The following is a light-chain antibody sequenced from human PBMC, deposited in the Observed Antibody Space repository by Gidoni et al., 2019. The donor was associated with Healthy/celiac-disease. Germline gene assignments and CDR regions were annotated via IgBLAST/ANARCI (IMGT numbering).Light chain of an antibody. CDR3: QQRSNFWT. CDR1: QSVSSY. V-gene: IGKV3-11*01. Sequence: DIVLTQSPATLSLSPGERATLSCRASQSVSSYLAWYQQKPGQAPRLLIYDASNRATGIPARFSGSGSGTDFTLTISSLEPEDFAVYLCQQRSNFWTFGQGTKVEIK. J-gene: IGKJ1*01. CDR2: DAS.